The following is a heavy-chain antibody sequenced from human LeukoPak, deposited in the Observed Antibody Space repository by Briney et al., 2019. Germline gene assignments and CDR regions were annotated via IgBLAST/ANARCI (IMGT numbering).Heavy chain of an antibody. CDR1: GGSISSSNW. Sequence: SGTLSLTCAVSGGSISSSNWWSWVRQPPGKGLEWIGEIYHSGSTNYNPSLKSRVTMSVDTSKNQFSLKLSSVTAADTAVYYCAREAIAAPYPDYWGRGTLVTVSS. V-gene: IGHV4-4*02. CDR3: AREAIAAPYPDY. J-gene: IGHJ4*02. CDR2: IYHSGST. D-gene: IGHD6-13*01.